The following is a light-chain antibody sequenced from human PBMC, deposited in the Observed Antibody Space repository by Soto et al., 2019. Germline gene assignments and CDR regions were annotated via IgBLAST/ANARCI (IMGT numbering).Light chain of an antibody. CDR1: SSNIGGNS. V-gene: IGLV1-51*01. Sequence: QSVLTQPPSVSAAIGQKVTISCSGSSSNIGGNSVSWYQQLPGTAPKLLIYDDNKRPSGIPDRFSGSKSGTSATLGITGFQTGDEADYYCGSWDSSLSAYVFGTGTRSPS. CDR3: GSWDSSLSAYV. CDR2: DDN. J-gene: IGLJ1*01.